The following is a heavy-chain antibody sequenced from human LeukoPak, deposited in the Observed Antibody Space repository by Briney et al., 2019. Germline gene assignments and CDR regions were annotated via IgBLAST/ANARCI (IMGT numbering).Heavy chain of an antibody. J-gene: IGHJ6*03. Sequence: ASVKVSCKASGYTFTNYDINWVLQATGQGLEWMGWMNPNSGNTGYTQKFQGRVTITRNTSISTAYMELSSLRSEDTAVYYCARVTGYFYYYMDVWGKGTTVTVSS. D-gene: IGHD1-14*01. CDR1: GYTFTNYD. CDR2: MNPNSGNT. CDR3: ARVTGYFYYYMDV. V-gene: IGHV1-8*03.